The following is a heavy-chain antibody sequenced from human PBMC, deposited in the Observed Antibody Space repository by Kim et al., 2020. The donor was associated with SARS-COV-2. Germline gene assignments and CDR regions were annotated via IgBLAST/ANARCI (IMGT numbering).Heavy chain of an antibody. Sequence: SETLSLTCTVSGGSISSYYWNWIRQPPGKGLEWVGYIYYSGSTNYNPSLKSRVTISVNTTKNPFSLKLSPMTAADTADYYCASGGDYGERISFDPWGQG. CDR1: GGSISSYY. CDR2: IYYSGST. V-gene: IGHV4-59*12. D-gene: IGHD4-17*01. CDR3: ASGGDYGERISFDP. J-gene: IGHJ5*02.